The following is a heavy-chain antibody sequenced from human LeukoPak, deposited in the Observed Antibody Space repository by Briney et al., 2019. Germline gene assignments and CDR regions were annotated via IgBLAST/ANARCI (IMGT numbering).Heavy chain of an antibody. J-gene: IGHJ4*02. CDR3: ARDAYGDYVVDY. CDR2: INSDGSST. Sequence: PGGSLRPSCAASGFTFSSYWMHWVRQAPGKGLVWVSRINSDGSSTSYADSVKGRFTISRDNAKNTLYLQMNSLRAEDTAVYYCARDAYGDYVVDYWGQGILVTVSS. CDR1: GFTFSSYW. D-gene: IGHD4-17*01. V-gene: IGHV3-74*01.